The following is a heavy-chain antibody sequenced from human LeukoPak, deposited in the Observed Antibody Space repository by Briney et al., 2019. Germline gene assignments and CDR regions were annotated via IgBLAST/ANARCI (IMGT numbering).Heavy chain of an antibody. D-gene: IGHD3-10*01. Sequence: GGSLRLSCAASGFTFSTHSMNWVRQAPGKGLEWVSSISSSSSYIYYADSVKGRFTTSRDNAKHSLYLQMNSLRVEDTAVYYCARSQFGELLNGFDYWGQGTLVTVSS. CDR3: ARSQFGELLNGFDY. CDR2: ISSSSSYI. CDR1: GFTFSTHS. V-gene: IGHV3-21*01. J-gene: IGHJ4*02.